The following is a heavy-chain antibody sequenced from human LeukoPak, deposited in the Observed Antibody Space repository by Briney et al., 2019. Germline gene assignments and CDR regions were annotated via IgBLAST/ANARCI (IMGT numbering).Heavy chain of an antibody. J-gene: IGHJ6*02. CDR1: GVTFSSYA. CDR2: IIPILGIA. CDR3: ARGDTMVRTYYYYGMDV. Sequence: GPTVKVSCKASGVTFSSYATSWVPQSPQQGLERMGRIIPILGIANYAQKFQGRVTITADKSTSTAYMELSSLRSEDTAVYYCARGDTMVRTYYYYGMDVWGQGTTVTVSS. V-gene: IGHV1-69*04. D-gene: IGHD3-10*01.